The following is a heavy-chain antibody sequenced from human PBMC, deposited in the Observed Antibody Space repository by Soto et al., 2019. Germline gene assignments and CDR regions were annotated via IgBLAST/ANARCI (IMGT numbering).Heavy chain of an antibody. CDR2: IWFDGSNK. CDR1: GFTFSSYA. Sequence: HVHLVESGGGVVQPGGSLRLSCAASGFTFSSYAIHWVRQAPGKGLEWVAIIWFDGSNKYYADSVKGRFSISRDNSKNTLFLQMDSLRAEDTAVYYCARGQLPAATTYFDFWGQGTLVIVSS. CDR3: ARGQLPAATTYFDF. J-gene: IGHJ4*02. D-gene: IGHD2-15*01. V-gene: IGHV3-33*01.